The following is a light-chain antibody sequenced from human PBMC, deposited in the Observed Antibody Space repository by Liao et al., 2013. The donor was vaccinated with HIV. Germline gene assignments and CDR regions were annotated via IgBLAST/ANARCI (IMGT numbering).Light chain of an antibody. J-gene: IGLJ2*01. CDR1: KLGNKY. Sequence: SYALTQPPAVSVSPGQTATITCSGDKLGNKYVCWYQQKPGQSPLLVIYQDNKRPSGIPERFSGSNSENTATLTISGTQAMDEADYYCQAWDSSTAYVVFGGRTKLTVL. V-gene: IGLV3-1*01. CDR3: QAWDSSTAYVV. CDR2: QDN.